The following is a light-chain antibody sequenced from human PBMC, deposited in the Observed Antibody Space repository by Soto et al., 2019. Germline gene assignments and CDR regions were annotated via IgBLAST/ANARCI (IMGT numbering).Light chain of an antibody. V-gene: IGKV3D-20*02. CDR3: QQRSNWPPIT. CDR1: QSVSSSY. J-gene: IGKJ5*01. Sequence: EIVLTQSPGTLSLSPGERATLSCRAIQSVSSSYLAWYQQKPGQAPRLLICDASNRATGIPARFSGSGSGTDFTLTISRLEPEDFAIYYRQQRSNWPPITFGQGTRLEI. CDR2: DAS.